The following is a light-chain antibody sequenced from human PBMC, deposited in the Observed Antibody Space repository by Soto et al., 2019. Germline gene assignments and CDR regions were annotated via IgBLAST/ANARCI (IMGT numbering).Light chain of an antibody. J-gene: IGKJ2*01. CDR3: QQYNGYSHS. Sequence: DIQMTQSPSTLSASVGDRVTITSRADQSITRWLAWFQQKPGKAPSLLIYDATNLQPGVPSRFSGSGSGTEFTLTISSLQPDDFATYYCQQYNGYSHSFGQGTRVEIK. V-gene: IGKV1-5*01. CDR2: DAT. CDR1: QSITRW.